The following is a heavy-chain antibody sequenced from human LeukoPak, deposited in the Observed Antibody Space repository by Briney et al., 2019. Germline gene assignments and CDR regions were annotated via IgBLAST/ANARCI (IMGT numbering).Heavy chain of an antibody. CDR2: IFYSGST. V-gene: IGHV4-59*08. J-gene: IGHJ5*02. CDR1: GGSISSYY. CDR3: ARQAVAGTNWFDP. D-gene: IGHD6-19*01. Sequence: SETLSLTCTVSGGSISSYYWSWIRQPPGKGLEWIGYIFYSGSTYYNPSLKSRVTISVDTSKNQFSLKLNSVTAADTAVYYCARQAVAGTNWFDPWGQGTLVTVSS.